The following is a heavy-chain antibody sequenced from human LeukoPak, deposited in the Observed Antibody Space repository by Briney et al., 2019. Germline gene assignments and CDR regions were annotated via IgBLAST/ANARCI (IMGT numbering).Heavy chain of an antibody. CDR2: IQYDGSIK. V-gene: IGHV3-30*02. D-gene: IGHD2-2*01. CDR1: GFTFSSYG. J-gene: IGHJ4*02. CDR3: AKSMYCSSSSCPVDY. Sequence: GGSLRLSCAASGFTFSSYGMHWVRQAPGKGLEWVTFIQYDGSIKYYADSVKGRFTISRDNSRNTLYLQMNSLRAEDTAVYYCAKSMYCSSSSCPVDYWGQGTLVTVSS.